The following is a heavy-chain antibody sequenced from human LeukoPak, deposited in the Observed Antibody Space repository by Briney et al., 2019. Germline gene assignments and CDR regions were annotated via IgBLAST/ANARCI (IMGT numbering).Heavy chain of an antibody. V-gene: IGHV3-30*02. CDR1: GFTFSSYG. Sequence: GGSLRLSCAASGFTFSSYGIHWVRQAPGKGLEWVAFIRHDGSNKYYADSVKGRFTISRDNSKSTLYLQMNSLRAEDTAVYYCAREKCGGDCYSDYWGQGTLVTVSS. CDR3: AREKCGGDCYSDY. J-gene: IGHJ4*02. D-gene: IGHD2-21*02. CDR2: IRHDGSNK.